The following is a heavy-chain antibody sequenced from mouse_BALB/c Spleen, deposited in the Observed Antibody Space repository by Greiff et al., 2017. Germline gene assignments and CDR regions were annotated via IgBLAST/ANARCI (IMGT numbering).Heavy chain of an antibody. Sequence: ESGPGLVKPSQSLSLTCSVTGYSITSGYYWNWIRQFPGNKLEWMGYISYDGSNNYNPSLKNRISITRDTSKNQFFLKLNSVTTEDTATYYCARGYDGDFDYWGQGTTLTVSS. CDR1: GYSITSGYY. CDR3: ARGYDGDFDY. V-gene: IGHV3-6*02. J-gene: IGHJ2*01. D-gene: IGHD2-14*01. CDR2: ISYDGSN.